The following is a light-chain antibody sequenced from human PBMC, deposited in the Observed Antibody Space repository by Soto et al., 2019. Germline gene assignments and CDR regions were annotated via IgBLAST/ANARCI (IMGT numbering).Light chain of an antibody. V-gene: IGKV3-15*01. CDR2: DAS. Sequence: EIVMTQSPATLSVSPGERATLSCRASQSVSSNLAWYQQKPGQAPRLLIYDASTRATGIPARFSGSESGTEFTLTISILQSEDFAVDYCQQYNNWPLTFGGGTNVEIK. J-gene: IGKJ4*01. CDR3: QQYNNWPLT. CDR1: QSVSSN.